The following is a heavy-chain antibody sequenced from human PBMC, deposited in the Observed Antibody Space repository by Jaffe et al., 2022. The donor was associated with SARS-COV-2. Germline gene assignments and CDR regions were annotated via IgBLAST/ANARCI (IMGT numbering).Heavy chain of an antibody. D-gene: IGHD3-22*01. J-gene: IGHJ4*02. CDR1: GFTFSSYA. Sequence: EVQLLESGGGLVQPGGSLRLSCAASGFTFSSYAMSWVRQAPGKGLEWVSAISGSGGSTYYADSVKGRFTISRDNSKNTLYLQMNSLRAEDTAVYYCAKEPLYYYDSSGYSESNYFDYWGQGTLVTVSS. V-gene: IGHV3-23*01. CDR2: ISGSGGST. CDR3: AKEPLYYYDSSGYSESNYFDY.